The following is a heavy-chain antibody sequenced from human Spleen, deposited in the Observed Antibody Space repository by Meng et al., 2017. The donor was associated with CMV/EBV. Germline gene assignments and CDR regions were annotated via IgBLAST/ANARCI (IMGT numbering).Heavy chain of an antibody. Sequence: GGSLRLSCAASGFTFDDYAMHWVRQAPGKGLERVSGISWNSDTMGYADSVKGRFTISRDNAKNSLYLQMNSLRAEDTALYYCAKAATTVITLEAFDIWGQGTMVTVSS. CDR2: ISWNSDTM. V-gene: IGHV3-9*01. CDR1: GFTFDDYA. D-gene: IGHD4-11*01. J-gene: IGHJ3*02. CDR3: AKAATTVITLEAFDI.